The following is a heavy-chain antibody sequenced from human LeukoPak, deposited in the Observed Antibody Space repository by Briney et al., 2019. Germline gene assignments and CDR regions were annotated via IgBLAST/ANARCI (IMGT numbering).Heavy chain of an antibody. J-gene: IGHJ4*02. D-gene: IGHD2-2*01. V-gene: IGHV3-23*01. CDR2: ISGNGAAT. CDR3: AKDRCSSTSCYPSGSDY. Sequence: GGSLRLSCAASGFTFSGSAMSWVRQAPGKGLEWVSAISGNGAATFYADSVKGRFTISRDNSKNTLYLQMNSLRAEDTAVYYCAKDRCSSTSCYPSGSDYWGQGTLVTVSS. CDR1: GFTFSGSA.